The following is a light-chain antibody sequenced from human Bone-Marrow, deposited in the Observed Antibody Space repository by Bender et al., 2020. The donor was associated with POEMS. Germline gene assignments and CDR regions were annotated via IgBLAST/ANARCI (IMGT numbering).Light chain of an antibody. CDR2: DDS. Sequence: SYELTQSPSVSVSPGQTARISCFGDALPDQYAYWYQQKPGQAPVLVVHDDSDRPSGIPERFSASKSGNTATLTISRVEAGDEADYFCQVWDSSGDHCVFGTGTKVTVL. J-gene: IGLJ1*01. V-gene: IGLV3-21*02. CDR3: QVWDSSGDHCV. CDR1: ALPDQY.